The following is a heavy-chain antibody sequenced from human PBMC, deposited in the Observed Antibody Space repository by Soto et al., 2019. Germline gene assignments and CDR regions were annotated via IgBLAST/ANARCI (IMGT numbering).Heavy chain of an antibody. D-gene: IGHD2-21*02. CDR2: INAGNGNT. V-gene: IGHV1-3*05. J-gene: IGHJ4*02. CDR3: ARAWVVVTAPDY. Sequence: QVQLVQSGAEEKKPVASVKVSCKASGYTFTSYAMHWVRQAPGQRLEWMGWINAGNGNTKYSQKFQGRVTITRDTSASTASMELSSLRSEDTAVYYCARAWVVVTAPDYWGQGTLVTVSS. CDR1: GYTFTSYA.